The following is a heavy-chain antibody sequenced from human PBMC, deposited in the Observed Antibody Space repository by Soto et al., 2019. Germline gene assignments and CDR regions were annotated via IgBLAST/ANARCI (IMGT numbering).Heavy chain of an antibody. Sequence: GGPLRLSGVASVFNVSSYTINWVRQAPGKRLEWLSSISSSGYIFSTDSVRGRSTISRDNAKNSVYLQINSLRAEDTAVYFCARDCSGGSCYPGMDVWGQGTTVTVSS. V-gene: IGHV3-21*01. J-gene: IGHJ6*02. CDR2: ISSSGYI. D-gene: IGHD2-15*01. CDR1: VFNVSSYT. CDR3: ARDCSGGSCYPGMDV.